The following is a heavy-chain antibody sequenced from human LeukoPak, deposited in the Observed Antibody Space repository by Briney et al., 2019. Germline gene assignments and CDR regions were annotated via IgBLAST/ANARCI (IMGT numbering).Heavy chain of an antibody. V-gene: IGHV4-30-4*08. CDR3: ARDYCDSSGYSDAFDI. Sequence: SETLSRTCTVSGYSISSGYYWSWIRQPPGKGLEWIGYIYYSGSTYYNPSLKSRVTISVDTSKNQFSLKLSSVTAADTAVYYCARDYCDSSGYSDAFDIWGQGTMVTVSS. D-gene: IGHD3-22*01. J-gene: IGHJ3*02. CDR2: IYYSGST. CDR1: GYSISSGYY.